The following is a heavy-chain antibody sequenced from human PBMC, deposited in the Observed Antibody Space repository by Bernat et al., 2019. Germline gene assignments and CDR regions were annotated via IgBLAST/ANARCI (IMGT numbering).Heavy chain of an antibody. CDR2: IHYSGNT. CDR3: ARIDGGSYSLHFDY. V-gene: IGHV4-31*03. D-gene: IGHD1-26*01. J-gene: IGHJ4*02. CDR1: GGSISSGGYY. Sequence: QVQLQESGPGLVKPSQTLSLTCTVSGGSISSGGYYWSWIRQHPGKGLEWIGYIHYSGNTYYNPSLKSRVSTSVDTSKNQFSLKLSSVTAADTAVYYCARIDGGSYSLHFDYWGQRTLVTVSS.